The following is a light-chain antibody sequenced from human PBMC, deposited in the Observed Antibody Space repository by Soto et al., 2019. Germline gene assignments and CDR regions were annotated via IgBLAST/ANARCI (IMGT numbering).Light chain of an antibody. J-gene: IGKJ2*01. Sequence: EIVLMQSPDILSFSPLERATVSCRASETITNNDLAWYQQKPGQAPRLLLYGASTRPTGIPDRFSGSGSGTDFTLTIDRLEPEDFAVYFCHHYGSSPPYTFGQGTKVDIK. CDR3: HHYGSSPPYT. CDR1: ETITNND. CDR2: GAS. V-gene: IGKV3-20*01.